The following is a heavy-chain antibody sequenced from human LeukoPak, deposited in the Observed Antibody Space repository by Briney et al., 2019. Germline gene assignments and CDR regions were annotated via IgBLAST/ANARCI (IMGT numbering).Heavy chain of an antibody. V-gene: IGHV4-59*11. J-gene: IGHJ4*02. CDR2: IYYSGST. CDR3: ARGLCGGDCPADY. CDR1: GGSIKNHY. Sequence: PSETLSLTCSVSGGSIKNHYWSWIRQPPGKGLEWIGYIYYSGSTNYSPSLKSRVTISVDTSKNQFSLKLRSVNAADTAVYFCARGLCGGDCPADYWGQGTLVTVSS. D-gene: IGHD2-21*02.